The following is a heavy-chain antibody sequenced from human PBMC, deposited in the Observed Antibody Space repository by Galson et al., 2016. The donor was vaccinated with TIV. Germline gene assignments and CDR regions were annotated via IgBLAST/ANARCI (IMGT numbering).Heavy chain of an antibody. D-gene: IGHD3-10*01. CDR3: ARPAEFGTRIWYGFDS. J-gene: IGHJ4*02. CDR2: IGYDGITK. V-gene: IGHV3-33*01. CDR1: GFSLNDYG. Sequence: SLRLSCAVSGFSLNDYGTHWVRQAPGKGLEWVAVIGYDGITKYYADSVNGRFTISRDTSTNTLSLQMDSLTGDDAAMYYCARPAEFGTRIWYGFDSWGQGSMVTGSS.